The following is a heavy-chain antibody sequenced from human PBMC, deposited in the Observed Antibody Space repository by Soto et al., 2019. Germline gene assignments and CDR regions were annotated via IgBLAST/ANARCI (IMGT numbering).Heavy chain of an antibody. J-gene: IGHJ4*02. Sequence: VGSLRLSCAAAGFTFSSYAMNWVRQAPGGGLEWISSTSGSGGRTYYADSVKGRFTISRDNSQNTLYLQMDSLKVEETAVYYCAKRGPGGIVVVVSATTGDFDYWGQGTLVTVSS. V-gene: IGHV3-23*01. CDR2: TSGSGGRT. D-gene: IGHD2-15*01. CDR1: GFTFSSYA. CDR3: AKRGPGGIVVVVSATTGDFDY.